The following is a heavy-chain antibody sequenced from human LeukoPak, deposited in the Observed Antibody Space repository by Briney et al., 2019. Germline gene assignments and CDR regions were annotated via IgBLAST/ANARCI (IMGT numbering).Heavy chain of an antibody. CDR1: GFTFSSYA. D-gene: IGHD1-26*01. CDR3: ARDSGSKRALDY. CDR2: ISYDGSNK. Sequence: GGSLRLSCAASGFTFSSYAMHWVRQAPGKGLEWVAVISYDGSNKYYADSVKGRFTISRDNSKNTLYLQMNSLRAEDTAVYYCARDSGSKRALDYWGQGTLVTVSS. V-gene: IGHV3-30-3*01. J-gene: IGHJ4*02.